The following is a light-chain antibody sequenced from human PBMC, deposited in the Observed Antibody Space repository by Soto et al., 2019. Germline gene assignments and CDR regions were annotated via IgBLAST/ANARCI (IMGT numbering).Light chain of an antibody. J-gene: IGKJ1*01. CDR2: GTS. CDR3: QQYGNSRWT. V-gene: IGKV3-20*01. CDR1: QSVSSSY. Sequence: NVLKQSPHTLFLSPRGRATLPCRASQSVSSSYLAWYQQTPGQAPRLLIYGTSNRATGIPDRSSGSGSGTDFTLTISRLEPEDFAVYYCQQYGNSRWTFGQGTKVDIK.